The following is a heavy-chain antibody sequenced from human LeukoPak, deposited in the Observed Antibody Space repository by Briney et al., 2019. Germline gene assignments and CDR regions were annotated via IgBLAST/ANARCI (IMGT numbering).Heavy chain of an antibody. CDR3: AKGIAAGYYYGMDV. Sequence: GRSLRLSCAASGFTFDDYAMHWVRQAPGKGLEWVSGISWNSGSIGYADSVKGRFTISRDNAKNSLYLQMNSLRAEDTALYYCAKGIAAGYYYGMDVWGQGTTVTVSS. J-gene: IGHJ6*02. D-gene: IGHD6-13*01. V-gene: IGHV3-9*01. CDR2: ISWNSGSI. CDR1: GFTFDDYA.